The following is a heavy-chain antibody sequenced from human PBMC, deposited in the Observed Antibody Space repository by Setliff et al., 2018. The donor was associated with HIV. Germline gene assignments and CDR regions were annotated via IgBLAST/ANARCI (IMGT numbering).Heavy chain of an antibody. V-gene: IGHV3-73*01. CDR3: AVSPDGDCATTKCANWFDP. CDR1: GFTFNTYA. J-gene: IGHJ5*02. CDR2: IKTKPNGYAT. Sequence: GGSLRLSCAASGFTFNTYAMSWVRQAPGKGLEWVGRIKTKPNGYATAHAASVKGRFTISRDDSQNTAYLQMNSLRTEDTAVYFCAVSPDGDCATTKCANWFDPWGQGTQVTVSS. D-gene: IGHD4-17*01.